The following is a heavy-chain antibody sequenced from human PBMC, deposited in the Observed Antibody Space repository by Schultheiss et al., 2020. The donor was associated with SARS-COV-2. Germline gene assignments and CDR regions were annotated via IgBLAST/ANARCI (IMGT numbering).Heavy chain of an antibody. Sequence: SETLSLTCTVSGGSISSYYWSWIRQPPGKGLEWIGYMYNSGSTNYNPSLKSRVTISVDTPKNQFSLNLSSVTAADTAVYYCAREQWLRFKGTLGYWGQGTLVTVSS. CDR1: GGSISSYY. D-gene: IGHD5-12*01. V-gene: IGHV4-59*01. CDR3: AREQWLRFKGTLGY. CDR2: MYNSGST. J-gene: IGHJ4*02.